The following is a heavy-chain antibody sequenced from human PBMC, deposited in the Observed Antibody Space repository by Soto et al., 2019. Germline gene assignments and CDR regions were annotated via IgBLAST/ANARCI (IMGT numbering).Heavy chain of an antibody. CDR2: INHSGST. CDR3: ASGVAAPSLGMDV. CDR1: GGSFSGYY. J-gene: IGHJ6*02. Sequence: SETLSLTCAVYGGSFSGYYWSWIRQPPRKGLEWIGEINHSGSTNYNPSLKSRVTISVDTSKNQFSLKLSSVTAADTAVYYCASGVAAPSLGMDVWGQGTTVTVSS. V-gene: IGHV4-34*01. D-gene: IGHD6-13*01.